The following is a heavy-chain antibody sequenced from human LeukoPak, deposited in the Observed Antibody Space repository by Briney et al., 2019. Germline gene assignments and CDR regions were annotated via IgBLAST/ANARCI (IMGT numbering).Heavy chain of an antibody. CDR3: ARVSRHDFWSGYYDY. J-gene: IGHJ4*02. D-gene: IGHD3-3*01. CDR1: GYTFTRYD. V-gene: IGHV1-2*02. CDR2: INPNSGGT. Sequence: ASVKVSCKASGYTFTRYDINWVRQATGQGLEWMGWINPNSGGTNYAQKFQGRVTMTRDTSISTAYMELSRLRSDDTAVYYCARVSRHDFWSGYYDYWGQGTLVTVSS.